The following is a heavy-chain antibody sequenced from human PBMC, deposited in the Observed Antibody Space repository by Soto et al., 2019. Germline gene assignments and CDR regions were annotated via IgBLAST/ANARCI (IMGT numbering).Heavy chain of an antibody. CDR2: VYNDGST. V-gene: IGHV4-30-4*01. CDR3: ARRLVDWNSSFTY. Sequence: QVQLQESGPGLVKPSQTLSLTCIVSGASISSGEYYWSWIRQPPGKGLEWVGYVYNDGSTFYNPTLRSRLTMSVDTSKNQFSLRLSSVTAADTAIYYCARRLVDWNSSFTYWGQGTLFTVSS. CDR1: GASISSGEYY. J-gene: IGHJ4*02. D-gene: IGHD1-1*01.